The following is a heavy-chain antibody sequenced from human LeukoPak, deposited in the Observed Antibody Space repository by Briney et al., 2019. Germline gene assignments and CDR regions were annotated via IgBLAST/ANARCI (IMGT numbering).Heavy chain of an antibody. J-gene: IGHJ3*02. CDR3: AKDPYAVVAAAFDI. D-gene: IGHD2-15*01. CDR2: ISYDGSNK. Sequence: GGSLRLSCAASGFTFSSYGMHWVRQAPGKGLEWVAVISYDGSNKYYADSVRGRFTISRDNSKNTLYLQMNSLRAEDTAVYYCAKDPYAVVAAAFDIWGQGTMVTVSS. V-gene: IGHV3-30*18. CDR1: GFTFSSYG.